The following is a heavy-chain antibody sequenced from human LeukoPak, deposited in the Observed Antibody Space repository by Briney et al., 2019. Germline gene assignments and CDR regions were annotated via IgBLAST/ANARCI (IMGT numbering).Heavy chain of an antibody. Sequence: GGSLRLSCAASGFIFSDYYMSWIRQAPGKGLEWISYICDSGRTIYYADSVEGRFSISRDNAKNSLYLKKNRRRAEDTAVYYCARDQSYYGSGSPMNVWGKGTTVTVSS. CDR2: ICDSGRTI. CDR3: ARDQSYYGSGSPMNV. D-gene: IGHD3-10*01. CDR1: GFIFSDYY. V-gene: IGHV3-11*04. J-gene: IGHJ6*04.